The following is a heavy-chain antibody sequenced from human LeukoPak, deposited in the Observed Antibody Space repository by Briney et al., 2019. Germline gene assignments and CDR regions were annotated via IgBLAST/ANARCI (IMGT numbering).Heavy chain of an antibody. CDR2: ISWNSGSI. CDR1: GFTFDDYA. J-gene: IGHJ3*02. V-gene: IGHV3-9*01. CDR3: AKDNELAAAGPDAFDI. Sequence: GGSLRLSCAASGFTFDDYAMHWVRQAPGKGLEWVSGISWNSGSIGYADSVKGRFTISRDNAKNSLYLQMNSLRAEDTALYYCAKDNELAAAGPDAFDIWGQGTMVTVSS. D-gene: IGHD6-13*01.